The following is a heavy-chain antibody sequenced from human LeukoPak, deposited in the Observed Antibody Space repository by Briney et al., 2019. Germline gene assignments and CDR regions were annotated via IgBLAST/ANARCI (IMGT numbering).Heavy chain of an antibody. CDR3: AKFPPIVVVPAAIAVFDY. J-gene: IGHJ4*02. CDR1: GFTFSSYA. CDR2: ISGSGGST. D-gene: IGHD2-2*01. Sequence: GGSLGLSCAASGFTFSSYAMSWVRQAPGKGLEWVSAISGSGGSTYYADSVKGRFTISRDNSKNTLYLQMNSLRAEDTAVYYCAKFPPIVVVPAAIAVFDYWGQGTLVTVSS. V-gene: IGHV3-23*01.